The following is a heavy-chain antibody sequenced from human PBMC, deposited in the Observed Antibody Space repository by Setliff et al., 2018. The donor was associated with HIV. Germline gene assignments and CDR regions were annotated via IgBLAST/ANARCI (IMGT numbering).Heavy chain of an antibody. CDR2: IYYSGST. Sequence: SETLSLTCTVSGGSISSSSYYWGWVRQPPGKGLEWIGSIYYSGSTYYNPSLRSRVTISVDTSKNQFSLKLTSVTAADTAVYYCARHHSSAPLRRWDNNYYMDVWGKGTTVTVSS. J-gene: IGHJ6*03. V-gene: IGHV4-39*01. D-gene: IGHD6-19*01. CDR3: ARHHSSAPLRRWDNNYYMDV. CDR1: GGSISSSSYY.